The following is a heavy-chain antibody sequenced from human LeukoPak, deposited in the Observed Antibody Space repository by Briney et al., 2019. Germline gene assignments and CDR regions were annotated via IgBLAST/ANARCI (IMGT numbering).Heavy chain of an antibody. CDR2: IIPIFGTA. D-gene: IGHD3-22*01. V-gene: IGHV1-69*13. CDR3: AGTYYYDSSGYYPLDY. J-gene: IGHJ4*02. Sequence: SVKVSCKASGGTFISYAISWVRQAPGQGLEWMGGIIPIFGTANYAQKFQGRVTITADESTSTAYMELSSLRSEDTAVYYCAGTYYYDSSGYYPLDYWGQGTLVTVSS. CDR1: GGTFISYA.